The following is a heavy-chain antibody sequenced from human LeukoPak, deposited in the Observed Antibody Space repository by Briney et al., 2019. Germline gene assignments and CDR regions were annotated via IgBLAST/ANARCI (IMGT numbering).Heavy chain of an antibody. V-gene: IGHV3-21*01. CDR1: GFTFSSYS. J-gene: IGHJ4*02. Sequence: GSLRLSCAASGFTFSSYSMNCVRQAPGKGLEWVSSISSSSSYIYYADSVKGRFTISRDNAKNSLYLQMNSLRAEDTAVYYCARDSDYYDSSGYYYLRRFDYWGQGTLVTVSS. D-gene: IGHD3-22*01. CDR3: ARDSDYYDSSGYYYLRRFDY. CDR2: ISSSSSYI.